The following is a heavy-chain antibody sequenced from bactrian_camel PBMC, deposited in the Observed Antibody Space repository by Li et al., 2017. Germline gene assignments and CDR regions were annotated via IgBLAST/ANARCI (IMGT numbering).Heavy chain of an antibody. D-gene: IGHD2*01. CDR3: AATVEHCYSRAFLLASHFTY. V-gene: IGHV3S54*01. Sequence: HVQLVESGGGSVQAGGSLRLSCLAIGDTYSNRCMAWFRQAPGKEREGVATIYIHSGRTTAADSVKGRFTISHDAAKNTVYLQMNNLRFEDTAVYYCAATVEHCYSRAFLLASHFTYWGQGTQVTVS. J-gene: IGHJ4*01. CDR1: GDTYSNRC. CDR2: IYIHSGRT.